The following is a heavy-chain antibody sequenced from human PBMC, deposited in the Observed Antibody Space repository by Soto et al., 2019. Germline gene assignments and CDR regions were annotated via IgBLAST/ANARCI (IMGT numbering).Heavy chain of an antibody. Sequence: EVQLLESGGGLVQPGGSLRLSCAASGFTFSSYAMSWVRQAPGKGLEWVSAISGSGGSTYYADSVKGRFTISRDNSKNTLYLQMNSLRAEDTAVYYCAKEPSIVLMVYAISYGMDVWGQGTTVTVSS. CDR2: ISGSGGST. CDR1: GFTFSSYA. CDR3: AKEPSIVLMVYAISYGMDV. D-gene: IGHD2-8*01. J-gene: IGHJ6*02. V-gene: IGHV3-23*01.